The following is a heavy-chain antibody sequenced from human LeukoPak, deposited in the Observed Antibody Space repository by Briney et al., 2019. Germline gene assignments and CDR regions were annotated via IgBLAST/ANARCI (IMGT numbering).Heavy chain of an antibody. V-gene: IGHV3-11*01. D-gene: IGHD3-9*01. CDR2: ISSGGTTI. J-gene: IGHJ4*02. CDR3: ARLHYDVLTGPFDY. Sequence: GGSLRLSCAASGFTFSDYYMSWIRQAPGKGLEWISYISSGGTTIYNADSVKGRFTISRDNTKNSLYLQMNSLRAEDTAVYYCARLHYDVLTGPFDYWGQGTLVTVSS. CDR1: GFTFSDYY.